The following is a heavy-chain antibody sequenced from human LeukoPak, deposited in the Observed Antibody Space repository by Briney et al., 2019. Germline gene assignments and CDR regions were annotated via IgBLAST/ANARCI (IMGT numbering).Heavy chain of an antibody. CDR1: GFSFTDYP. D-gene: IGHD3-9*01. V-gene: IGHV3-48*02. CDR3: ATDQRYAFDY. J-gene: IGHJ4*02. Sequence: GGSLRPSCATSGFSFTDYPMNWVRQAPGKGLEWISNIRTTAEGAKYAYYADSVKGRVTISRDDGKNTLYLHMNSLRDDDTAVYYCATDQRYAFDYWGQGILVTVSS. CDR2: IRTTAEGAKYA.